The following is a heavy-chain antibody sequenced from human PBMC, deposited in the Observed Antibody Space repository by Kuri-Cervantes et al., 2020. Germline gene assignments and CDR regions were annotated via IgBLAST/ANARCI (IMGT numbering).Heavy chain of an antibody. CDR1: GLTISSDW. D-gene: IGHD3-10*01. J-gene: IGHJ4*02. CDR2: INSDGSST. Sequence: GGSLRLSCAASGLTISSDWMHWVRQVPGKGLVWVSRINSDGSSTNYADSVKGRFTTSRDNSKNTLYLQMNSLRAEDTAVYYCARAYLGGYYFDYWGQGTLVTVSS. V-gene: IGHV3-74*01. CDR3: ARAYLGGYYFDY.